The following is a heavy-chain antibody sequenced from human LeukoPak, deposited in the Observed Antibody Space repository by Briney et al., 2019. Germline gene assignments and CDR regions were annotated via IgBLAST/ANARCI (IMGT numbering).Heavy chain of an antibody. CDR2: IYYSGST. Sequence: SETLSLTCTVSGGSISSSSYYWGWIRQPPGKGLEWIGSIYYSGSTYYNPSLKSRVTISVDTSKNQFSLKLSSVTAADTAVYYCAREYWVVVDDWFDPWGQGTLVTVSS. V-gene: IGHV4-39*07. CDR3: AREYWVVVDDWFDP. CDR1: GGSISSSSYY. J-gene: IGHJ5*02. D-gene: IGHD2-15*01.